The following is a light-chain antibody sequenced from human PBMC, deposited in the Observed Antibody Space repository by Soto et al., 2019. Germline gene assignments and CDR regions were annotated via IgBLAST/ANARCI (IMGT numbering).Light chain of an antibody. CDR3: QQYNSYSHA. CDR1: QSVSSW. J-gene: IGKJ1*01. CDR2: KAS. Sequence: DIQMTQSPSTLSGSAGDRVTITCRASQSVSSWLAWYQQKPGKAPKLLIYKASTLKSGVPSRFSGSGSGTEFTLTISSLQPEDFAMYYCQQYNSYSHAFGQGTKVEIK. V-gene: IGKV1-5*03.